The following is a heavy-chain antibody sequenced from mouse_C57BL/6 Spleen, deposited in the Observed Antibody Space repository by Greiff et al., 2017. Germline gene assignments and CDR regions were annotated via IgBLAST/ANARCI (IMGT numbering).Heavy chain of an antibody. J-gene: IGHJ4*01. D-gene: IGHD1-1*01. CDR2: IDPANGNT. Sequence: VQLKQSVAELVRPGASVKLSCTASGFNIKNTYMHWVKQRPEQGLEWIGRIDPANGNTKYAPKFQGKATITADTSSNTAYLQLSSLTSEDTAIYYCASPITTVVPSMDYWGQGTSVTVSS. CDR3: ASPITTVVPSMDY. V-gene: IGHV14-3*01. CDR1: GFNIKNTY.